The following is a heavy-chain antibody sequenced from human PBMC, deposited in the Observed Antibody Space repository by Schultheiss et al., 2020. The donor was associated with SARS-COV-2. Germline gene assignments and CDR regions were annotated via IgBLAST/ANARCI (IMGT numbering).Heavy chain of an antibody. D-gene: IGHD4-17*01. Sequence: SETLSLTCAVSGGSISSSSYYWSWIRQPPGKGLEWIGYIYYSGSTNYNPSLKSRVTISVDTSKNQFSLKLSSVTAADTAVYYCARGDYGDYVSSWYFDLWGRGTLVTVSS. V-gene: IGHV4-61*01. CDR1: GGSISSSSYY. CDR3: ARGDYGDYVSSWYFDL. J-gene: IGHJ2*01. CDR2: IYYSGST.